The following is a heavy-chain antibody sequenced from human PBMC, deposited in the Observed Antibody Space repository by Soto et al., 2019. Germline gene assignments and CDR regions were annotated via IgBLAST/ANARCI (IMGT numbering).Heavy chain of an antibody. J-gene: IGHJ4*02. CDR2: IYYSGST. Sequence: ASETLSLTCTVSGGSISSYYWSWIRQPPGKGLEWIGYIYYSGSTNYNPSLKSRVTISVDTSKNQFSLKLSSVTAADTAVYYCARGEFWSGLLFGYWAQGTLVTVSS. CDR1: GGSISSYY. D-gene: IGHD3-3*01. CDR3: ARGEFWSGLLFGY. V-gene: IGHV4-59*01.